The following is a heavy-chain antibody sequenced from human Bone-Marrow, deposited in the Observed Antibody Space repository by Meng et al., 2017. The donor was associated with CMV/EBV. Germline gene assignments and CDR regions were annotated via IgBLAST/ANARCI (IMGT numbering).Heavy chain of an antibody. D-gene: IGHD6-13*01. CDR1: GDSITSSDNY. J-gene: IGHJ6*02. Sequence: SETLSLTCSVSGDSITSSDNYWGWIRQPPGKGLEWIGTVYYSGSTFYNPSLKSRVIVSVDTSQSQFSLRLNSVTAADTAVYYCARTSRIIASTGTGYSYYGIDVWGRGTTVTVSS. V-gene: IGHV4-39*07. CDR3: ARTSRIIASTGTGYSYYGIDV. CDR2: VYYSGST.